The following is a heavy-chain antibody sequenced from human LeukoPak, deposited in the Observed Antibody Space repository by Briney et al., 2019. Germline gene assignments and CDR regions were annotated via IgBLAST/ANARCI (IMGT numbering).Heavy chain of an antibody. Sequence: SVKVSCKASGGTFSSYAISWVRQAPGQGLEWMGGIIPIFGTANYAQKFQGRVTITTDESTSTAYMELGSLRSEDTAVYYCARDGARSNYGDYVGDYWGQGTLVTVSS. CDR3: ARDGARSNYGDYVGDY. CDR2: IIPIFGTA. J-gene: IGHJ4*02. CDR1: GGTFSSYA. D-gene: IGHD4-17*01. V-gene: IGHV1-69*05.